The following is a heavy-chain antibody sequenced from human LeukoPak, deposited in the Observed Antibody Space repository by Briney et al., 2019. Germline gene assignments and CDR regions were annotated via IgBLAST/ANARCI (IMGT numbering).Heavy chain of an antibody. CDR1: GFTFNGHW. CDR2: IRQNGNEK. CDR3: ASGRSYFDY. Sequence: GGSLLLSCVAPGFTFNGHWMSWVRQPPGKGLEWVASIRQNGNEKYYVDSVKGRFIISRNNAKNSLYLQMNSLTVEDTAVYYYASGRSYFDYWGQGTLVTVSS. J-gene: IGHJ4*02. V-gene: IGHV3-7*01.